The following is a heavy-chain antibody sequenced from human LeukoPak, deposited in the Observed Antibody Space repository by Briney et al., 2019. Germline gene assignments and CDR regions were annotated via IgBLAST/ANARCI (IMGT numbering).Heavy chain of an antibody. CDR2: ISYDGSNK. Sequence: PGRSLRLSCAASGFTFSSYAMHWVRQAPGKGLEWVAVISYDGSNKYYADSVKGRFTISRDNSKNTLYLQMNSLGAEDTAVYYCATHTPGFWSGYYPIDYWGQGTLVTVSS. CDR1: GFTFSSYA. J-gene: IGHJ4*02. CDR3: ATHTPGFWSGYYPIDY. V-gene: IGHV3-30-3*01. D-gene: IGHD3-3*01.